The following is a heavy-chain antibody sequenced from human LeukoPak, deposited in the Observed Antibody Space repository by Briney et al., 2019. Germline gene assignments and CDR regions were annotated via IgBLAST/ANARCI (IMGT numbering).Heavy chain of an antibody. Sequence: SSETLSLTCTVSGGSISSSSYYWGWIRQPPGKGLEWIGSIYYSGSTYYNPSLKSRVTISVDTAKNQFSLKLSSVTAADTAVYYCARGLRQLVRSWHYWGQGTLVTVSS. V-gene: IGHV4-39*01. CDR2: IYYSGST. CDR1: GGSISSSSYY. CDR3: ARGLRQLVRSWHY. D-gene: IGHD6-6*01. J-gene: IGHJ4*02.